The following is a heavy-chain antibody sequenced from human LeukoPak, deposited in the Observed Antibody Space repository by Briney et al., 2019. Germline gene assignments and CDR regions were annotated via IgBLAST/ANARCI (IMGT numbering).Heavy chain of an antibody. D-gene: IGHD1-1*01. Sequence: GGSLRLSCAASGFTFSNAWMSWVRQAPGKGLEWVGRSKSKTDGGTTDYAAPVKGRFTISRDDSKNTLYLQMNSLKTEDTAVYYCTTDRKLEDYWGQGTLVTVSS. J-gene: IGHJ4*02. CDR2: SKSKTDGGTT. V-gene: IGHV3-15*01. CDR1: GFTFSNAW. CDR3: TTDRKLEDY.